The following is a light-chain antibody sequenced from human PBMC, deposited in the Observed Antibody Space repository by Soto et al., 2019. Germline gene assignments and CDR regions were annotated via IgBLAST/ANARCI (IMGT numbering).Light chain of an antibody. Sequence: EIVMTQSPATLSVSPGAGATLSCRASHGIGTALAWYQQKPGQTPRLLMYGASNRATGIPDRFSGSGSGTDFTLTISRLEPEDFAVYYCQQYGSSGTFGQGTKVDIK. CDR1: HGIGTA. CDR3: QQYGSSGT. CDR2: GAS. J-gene: IGKJ1*01. V-gene: IGKV3-20*01.